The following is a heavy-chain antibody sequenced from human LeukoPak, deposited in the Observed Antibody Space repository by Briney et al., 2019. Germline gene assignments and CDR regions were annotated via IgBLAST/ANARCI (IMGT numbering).Heavy chain of an antibody. D-gene: IGHD6-19*01. Sequence: GGSLRLSCAASGFTFSSYGMHWVRQAPGKGLEWVAVISYDGSNKYYADSVKGRFTISRDNSENTVYLQMKSLRAEDTAIYYCAKSRGIYDESGWHTFDYWGQGTLVTVSS. CDR2: ISYDGSNK. J-gene: IGHJ4*02. CDR1: GFTFSSYG. CDR3: AKSRGIYDESGWHTFDY. V-gene: IGHV3-30*18.